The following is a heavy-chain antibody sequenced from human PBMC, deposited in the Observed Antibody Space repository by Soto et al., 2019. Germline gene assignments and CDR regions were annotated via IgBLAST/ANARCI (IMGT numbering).Heavy chain of an antibody. CDR2: ISYDGSNK. D-gene: IGHD3-22*01. Sequence: GGSLRLSCAASGFTFSSHAMHWVRQAPGKGLEWVAVISYDGSNKYYADSVKGRFTISRDNSKNTLYLQMNSLRAEDTAVYYCARVRYYYDSSGYYYDYWGQGTLVTVSS. J-gene: IGHJ4*02. CDR3: ARVRYYYDSSGYYYDY. CDR1: GFTFSSHA. V-gene: IGHV3-30-3*01.